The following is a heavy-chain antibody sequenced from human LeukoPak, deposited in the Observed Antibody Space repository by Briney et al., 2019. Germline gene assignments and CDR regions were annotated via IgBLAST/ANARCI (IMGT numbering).Heavy chain of an antibody. D-gene: IGHD5-24*01. CDR3: ARGAKSRWLQLGDAFDI. CDR2: INHSGST. Sequence: SETLSLTCAVYGGSFSGYYWSWIRQPPGKGLEWIGEINHSGSTNYNPSLKSRVTISVDTSKNQFSLKLSSVTAADTAVYYCARGAKSRWLQLGDAFDIWGQGTMVTVSS. J-gene: IGHJ3*02. V-gene: IGHV4-34*01. CDR1: GGSFSGYY.